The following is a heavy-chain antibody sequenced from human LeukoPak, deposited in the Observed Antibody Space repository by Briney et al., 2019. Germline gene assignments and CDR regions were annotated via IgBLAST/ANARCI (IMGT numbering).Heavy chain of an antibody. CDR1: GFTVSSNY. V-gene: IGHV3-7*05. D-gene: IGHD3-16*01. CDR3: ARGGAFFNV. Sequence: GGSLRLSCAASGFTVSSNYMSWVRQAPGKGLEWVANINQDGSEKNYVDSVKGRFIICRDNAKNSLCLQMNSLRAEDTAVYYCARGGAFFNVWGQGTMVTVSS. CDR2: INQDGSEK. J-gene: IGHJ3*01.